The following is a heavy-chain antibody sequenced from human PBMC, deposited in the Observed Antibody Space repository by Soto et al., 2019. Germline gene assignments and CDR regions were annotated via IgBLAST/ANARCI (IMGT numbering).Heavy chain of an antibody. CDR3: AKDLIRGDRYEDPDY. D-gene: IGHD3-10*01. J-gene: IGHJ4*02. V-gene: IGHV3-23*01. CDR2: IYAAGGSK. CDR1: GFVFSNYA. Sequence: EVQLLESGGGLVQPGGSLRLSCAASGFVFSNYAMFWFRQAPGRGLEWVSTIYAAGGSKYYAVSVKGRFTVSRDNSRDTLSLQMDSLRVEDTAIYFCAKDLIRGDRYEDPDYCGQRTLVTLSS.